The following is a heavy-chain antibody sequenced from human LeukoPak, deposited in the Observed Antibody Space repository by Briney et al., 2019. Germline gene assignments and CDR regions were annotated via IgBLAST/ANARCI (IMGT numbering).Heavy chain of an antibody. CDR1: QFTFSSAW. D-gene: IGHD6-25*01. V-gene: IGHV3-15*01. J-gene: IGHJ4*02. CDR2: IKSRSDGGTT. CDR3: ATEFYSNGYNY. Sequence: GGSLRLSCAGSQFTFSSAWMTWVRQIPGKGREWVGHIKSRSDGGTTDYAAPVKGRFIVSRDDSKSTVYLQMNSLKTEDSAVYFCATEFYSNGYNYWGRGTLVTVSS.